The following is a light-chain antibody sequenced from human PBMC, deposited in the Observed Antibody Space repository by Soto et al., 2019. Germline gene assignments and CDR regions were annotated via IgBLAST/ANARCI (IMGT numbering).Light chain of an antibody. J-gene: IGKJ3*01. CDR2: GAS. CDR1: RDVYINA. Sequence: VVLTQSPATLSLSPGEPATLSCRVSRDVYINALAWYQQKPGRTPTLLIYGASTRATGIPDSFSATGSGTEFALTISSVEPEDFAFYYCQQYGASPFTFGPGTRVEI. V-gene: IGKV3-20*01. CDR3: QQYGASPFT.